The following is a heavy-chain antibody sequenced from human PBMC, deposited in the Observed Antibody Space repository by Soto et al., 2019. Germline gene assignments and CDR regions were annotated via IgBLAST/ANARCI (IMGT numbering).Heavy chain of an antibody. CDR2: IVPIVDTS. CDR3: VRVVAIPGYPDN. V-gene: IGHV1-69*12. J-gene: IGHJ4*02. D-gene: IGHD5-12*01. Sequence: QVQLVQSGAEVRQPASSVKVSCKTSGGTFSSYAISWVRQAPGQGLEWMGGIVPIVDTSTYAQKFQGRVTSTADESTSTVYMELSSLRSDDTAVYYCVRVVAIPGYPDNWGQGTLVPVSS. CDR1: GGTFSSYA.